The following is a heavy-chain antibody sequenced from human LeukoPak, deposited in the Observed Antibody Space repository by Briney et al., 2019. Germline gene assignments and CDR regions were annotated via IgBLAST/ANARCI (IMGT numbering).Heavy chain of an antibody. Sequence: GGSLRLSGAASGFTVSSNYMSWVRQAPGKGLEWVSVIYSGGSTYYADSVKGRFTISADNSKNTLYLHMNSLRAEDTAVYYCARDEDSGSYYYYYGMDVWGQGTTVTVSS. J-gene: IGHJ6*02. V-gene: IGHV3-66*01. D-gene: IGHD3-10*01. CDR1: GFTVSSNY. CDR3: ARDEDSGSYYYYYGMDV. CDR2: IYSGGST.